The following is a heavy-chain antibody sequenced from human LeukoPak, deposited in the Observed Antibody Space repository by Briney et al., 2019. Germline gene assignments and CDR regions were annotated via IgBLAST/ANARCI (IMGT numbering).Heavy chain of an antibody. J-gene: IGHJ5*02. V-gene: IGHV4-30-4*01. D-gene: IGHD3-22*01. CDR2: MYYSGST. CDR3: ARPYYYDSRIDP. Sequence: SQTLSLTCTVSGGSISSGDYYWSWIRQPPGRGLEWIGYMYYSGSTYYNPSLKSRVVISVDTSKNQFSLKLSSVTAADTAVYYCARPYYYDSRIDPWGQGILVTVSS. CDR1: GGSISSGDYY.